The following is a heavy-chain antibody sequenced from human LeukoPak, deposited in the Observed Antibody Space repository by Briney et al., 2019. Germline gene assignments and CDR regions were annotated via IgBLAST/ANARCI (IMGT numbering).Heavy chain of an antibody. CDR2: ITASSYI. CDR3: ARDPGPGDY. CDR1: GFTFSGYS. Sequence: GGSLRLSCAASGFTFSGYSMNWVRQAPGKGLEWVSSITASSYIYYADSVKGRFTISRDNAKNSLYLQMNSLRAEDTADYYCARDPGPGDYWGQGTLVTVSS. D-gene: IGHD2-8*02. V-gene: IGHV3-21*01. J-gene: IGHJ4*02.